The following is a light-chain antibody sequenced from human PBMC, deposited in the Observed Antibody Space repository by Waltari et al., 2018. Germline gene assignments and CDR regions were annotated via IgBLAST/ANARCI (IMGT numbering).Light chain of an antibody. CDR2: EVY. J-gene: IGLJ2*01. V-gene: IGLV2-23*02. Sequence: SALTQPASVSGSAGQSITISCTGPSSDVGASTLISWYQQYPGQAPTLMIYEVYKRPSGVSDRFSGSKSDNTASLTISGLQAEDEADYYCCSYAGRSTLVFGGGTKLTVL. CDR1: SSDVGASTL. CDR3: CSYAGRSTLV.